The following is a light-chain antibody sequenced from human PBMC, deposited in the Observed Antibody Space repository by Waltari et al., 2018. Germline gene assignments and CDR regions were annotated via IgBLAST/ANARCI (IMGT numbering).Light chain of an antibody. CDR2: TAS. J-gene: IGKJ5*01. CDR3: QQRNSYPIT. V-gene: IGKV1-9*01. CDR1: QGISSY. Sequence: IQLTQSPSSLSASVGDRVTITCLASQGISSYFAWYPQKPGKAPKLLIHTASTLQSGVPSRFSGSGSGTDFTLSISSLQPEDFATYYCQQRNSYPITFGQGTRLEIK.